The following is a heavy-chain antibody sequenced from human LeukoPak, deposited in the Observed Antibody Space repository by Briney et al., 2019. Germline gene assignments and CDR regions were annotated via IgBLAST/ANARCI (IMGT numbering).Heavy chain of an antibody. D-gene: IGHD3-10*01. CDR1: GYSFTSYR. V-gene: IGHV5-51*01. CDR3: ARHGVVDYYGSGSSHPHYYYYGMDV. CDR2: IYPGDSDT. J-gene: IGHJ6*02. Sequence: GESLKIPCKGSGYSFTSYRIGWARQMPGKGLEWMGIIYPGDSDTRNSPSFQGQVTISADKSISTAYLQWSSLKASDTAMYCCARHGVVDYYGSGSSHPHYYYYGMDVWGQGTTVTVSS.